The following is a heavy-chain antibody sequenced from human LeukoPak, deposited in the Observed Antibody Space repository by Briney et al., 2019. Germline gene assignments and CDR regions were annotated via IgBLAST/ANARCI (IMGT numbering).Heavy chain of an antibody. D-gene: IGHD3-10*01. CDR2: ISSSSSYI. CDR3: AREYGSGSYRPDY. V-gene: IGHV3-21*01. J-gene: IGHJ4*02. Sequence: GGSLRLSCAASGFTFSSYSMNWVRQAPGKGLEWVSSISSSSSYIYYADSVKGRFTISRDNAKNSLYLQMNSLGAEDTAVYYCAREYGSGSYRPDYWGQGTLVTVPS. CDR1: GFTFSSYS.